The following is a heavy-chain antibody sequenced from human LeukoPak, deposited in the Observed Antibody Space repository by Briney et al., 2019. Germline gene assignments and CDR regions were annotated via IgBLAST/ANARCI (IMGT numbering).Heavy chain of an antibody. CDR3: ARGPTTGYSDC. V-gene: IGHV4-4*07. CDR2: IYDSGDS. J-gene: IGHJ4*02. Sequence: NSSETLSLTCIVSGGSINNYYWSWIRQPAGKGLEWIGRIYDSGDSFYNPSLKSRVTMSVDTSKNQFSLKLTSVTAADTAVYYCARGPTTGYSDCWGQGTLVTVSS. CDR1: GGSINNYY. D-gene: IGHD6-13*01.